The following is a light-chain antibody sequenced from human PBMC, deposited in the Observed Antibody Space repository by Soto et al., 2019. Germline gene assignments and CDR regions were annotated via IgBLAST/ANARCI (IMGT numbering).Light chain of an antibody. CDR3: QKYLSALWT. CDR1: QGISNY. J-gene: IGKJ1*01. CDR2: AAS. V-gene: IGKV1-27*01. Sequence: DIQMTQSPSSLSASIGDRVTITCRASQGISNYLAWYQQKPGKVPKLLIYAASTLQSGVPSRFSGSGSGTDFTLTISSLQPEDVATYYSQKYLSALWTFGQGTKVEIK.